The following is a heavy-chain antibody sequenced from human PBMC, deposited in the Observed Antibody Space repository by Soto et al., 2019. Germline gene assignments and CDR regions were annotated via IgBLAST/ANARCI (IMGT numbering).Heavy chain of an antibody. CDR2: ISSSGSTI. J-gene: IGHJ4*02. Sequence: QPGGSLRLSCAASGFTFSSYEMNWVRQAPGKGLEWVSYISSSGSTIYYADSVKGRFTISRDNAKNSLYLQMNSLRAEDTAVYYCARDYYDFWSGLTAPFFDYWGQGTLVTVSS. CDR1: GFTFSSYE. CDR3: ARDYYDFWSGLTAPFFDY. V-gene: IGHV3-48*03. D-gene: IGHD3-3*01.